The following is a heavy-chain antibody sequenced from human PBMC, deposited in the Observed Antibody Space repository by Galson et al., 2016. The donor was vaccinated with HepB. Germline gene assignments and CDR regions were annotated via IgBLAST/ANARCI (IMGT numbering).Heavy chain of an antibody. J-gene: IGHJ6*02. Sequence: SLRLSCAASGFTFTNYGMNWLRQAPGKGLEWVAVVSYDGSNTYYGDSVKGRFTISRDNSENTVFLQMNSLRAEDTAVYYCAKDSVVRGNVFYYYGMDVWGQGTTVTVSS. D-gene: IGHD4-23*01. CDR2: VSYDGSNT. CDR3: AKDSVVRGNVFYYYGMDV. CDR1: GFTFTNYG. V-gene: IGHV3-30*18.